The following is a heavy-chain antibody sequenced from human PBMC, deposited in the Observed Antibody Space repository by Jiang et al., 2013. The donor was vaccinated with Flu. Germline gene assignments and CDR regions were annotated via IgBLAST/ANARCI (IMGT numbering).Heavy chain of an antibody. V-gene: IGHV3-64*01. Sequence: GLVQPGGSLRLSCAASGFTFSSYAMHWVRQAPGKGLEYVSAISSNGGSTYYANSVKGRFTISRDNSKNTLYLQMGSLRAEDMAVYYCARAPFSSYADYWGQGTLVTVSS. J-gene: IGHJ4*02. D-gene: IGHD2-2*01. CDR2: ISSNGGST. CDR1: GFTFSSYA. CDR3: ARAPFSSYADY.